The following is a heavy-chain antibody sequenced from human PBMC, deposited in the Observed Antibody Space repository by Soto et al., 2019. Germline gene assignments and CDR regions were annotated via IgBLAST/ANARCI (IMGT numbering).Heavy chain of an antibody. Sequence: ASVKVSCKASGYTFTIYYMHWVRQAPGQGLEWMGIINPSGGSTSYAQKFQGRVTMTRDTSTSTVYMELSSLRSEDTAVYYCAREGGYCSGGSCYHDTYYYYMAVWGKGTTVTVSS. D-gene: IGHD2-15*01. CDR3: AREGGYCSGGSCYHDTYYYYMAV. CDR1: GYTFTIYY. CDR2: INPSGGST. V-gene: IGHV1-46*03. J-gene: IGHJ6*03.